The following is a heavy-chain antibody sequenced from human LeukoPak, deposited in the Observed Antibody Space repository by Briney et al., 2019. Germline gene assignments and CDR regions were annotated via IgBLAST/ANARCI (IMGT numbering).Heavy chain of an antibody. Sequence: ASVKVSCKASGYTFTRYDINWVRQATGQGLEWMGWMNPNSGNTGYAQKFQGRVTMTRNTSISTAYMELSSLRSEDTAVYYCARGGTYYDILTGYYPLKLAYYYYGMDVWGQGTTVTVSS. D-gene: IGHD3-9*01. CDR3: ARGGTYYDILTGYYPLKLAYYYYGMDV. V-gene: IGHV1-8*01. CDR1: GYTFTRYD. CDR2: MNPNSGNT. J-gene: IGHJ6*02.